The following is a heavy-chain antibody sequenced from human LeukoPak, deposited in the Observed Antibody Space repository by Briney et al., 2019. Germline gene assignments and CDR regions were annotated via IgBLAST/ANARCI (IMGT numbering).Heavy chain of an antibody. Sequence: ASVKVSCKASGYTFTGYNMHWVRQAPGQGLEWMGWINPNSGGTNYAQKFQGRVTMTRDTSISTAYMELSRLRSDDTAVYYCARDIVGATPSGYWGQGTLVTVSS. D-gene: IGHD1-26*01. CDR3: ARDIVGATPSGY. CDR1: GYTFTGYN. CDR2: INPNSGGT. J-gene: IGHJ4*02. V-gene: IGHV1-2*02.